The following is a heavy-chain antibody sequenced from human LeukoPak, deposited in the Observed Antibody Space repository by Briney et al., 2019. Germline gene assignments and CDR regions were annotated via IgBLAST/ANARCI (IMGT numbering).Heavy chain of an antibody. D-gene: IGHD3-10*02. J-gene: IGHJ6*04. CDR1: GFTFSTYS. CDR3: AELGITMIGGV. Sequence: GGSLRLSCAASGFTFSTYSMNWVRQAPGKGLEWVSYISSSGSTIYYADSVKGRFTISRDNAKNSLYLQMNSLRAEDTAVYYCAELGITMIGGVWGKGTTVTISP. V-gene: IGHV3-48*04. CDR2: ISSSGSTI.